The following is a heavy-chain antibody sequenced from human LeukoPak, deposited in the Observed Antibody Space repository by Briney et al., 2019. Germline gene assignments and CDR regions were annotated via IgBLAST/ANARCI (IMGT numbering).Heavy chain of an antibody. V-gene: IGHV3-21*01. CDR2: ISSSSSYI. Sequence: GGSLRLSCAASGFTFSSYSMNWVRQAPGKGLEWVSSISSSSSYIYYADSVKGPFTISRDNAKNSLYLQMNSLRAEDTAVYYCARAPERPLVGATGDYYYGMDVWGQGTTVTVSS. J-gene: IGHJ6*02. CDR1: GFTFSSYS. D-gene: IGHD1-26*01. CDR3: ARAPERPLVGATGDYYYGMDV.